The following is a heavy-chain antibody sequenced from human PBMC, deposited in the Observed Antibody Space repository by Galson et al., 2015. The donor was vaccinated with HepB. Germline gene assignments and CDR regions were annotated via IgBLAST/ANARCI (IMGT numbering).Heavy chain of an antibody. Sequence: SLRLSCAASGFTFSSYSMNWVRQAPGKGLEWVSYISSSSSTIYYADSVKGRFTISRDNAKNSLYLQMNSLRDEDTAVYYCARQGYDYVWGSYPFDYWGQGTLVTVSS. J-gene: IGHJ4*02. CDR1: GFTFSSYS. CDR3: ARQGYDYVWGSYPFDY. V-gene: IGHV3-48*02. CDR2: ISSSSSTI. D-gene: IGHD3-16*02.